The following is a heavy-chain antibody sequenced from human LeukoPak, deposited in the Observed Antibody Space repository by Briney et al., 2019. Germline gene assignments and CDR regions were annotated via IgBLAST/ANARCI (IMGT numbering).Heavy chain of an antibody. CDR2: IWYDGSNK. CDR3: ARDGGSGWNAYTDY. J-gene: IGHJ4*02. D-gene: IGHD6-19*01. CDR1: GFTFSSYG. V-gene: IGHV3-33*01. Sequence: PGGSLRLSCAASGFTFSSYGMYWVRQAPGKGLEWVAVIWYDGSNKYYADSVKGRFTISRDNSKNTLYLQMNSLRAEDTAVYYCARDGGSGWNAYTDYWGQGTLVTVSS.